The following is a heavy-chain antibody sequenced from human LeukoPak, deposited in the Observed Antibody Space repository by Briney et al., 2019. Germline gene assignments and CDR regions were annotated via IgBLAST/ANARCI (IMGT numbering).Heavy chain of an antibody. V-gene: IGHV1-2*02. Sequence: ASVKVSCKASGYTFTGYYMHWVRQAPGQGLEWMGWINPNSGGTNYAQKFQGRVTITADESTSTAYMELSSLRSEDTAVYYCARALEYSSSNWFDPWGQGTLVTVSS. CDR2: INPNSGGT. D-gene: IGHD6-6*01. CDR3: ARALEYSSSNWFDP. J-gene: IGHJ5*02. CDR1: GYTFTGYY.